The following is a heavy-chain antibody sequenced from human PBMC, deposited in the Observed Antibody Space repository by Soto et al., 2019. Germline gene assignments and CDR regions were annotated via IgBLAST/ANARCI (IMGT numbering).Heavy chain of an antibody. CDR2: IHRTGST. CDR3: ERESAGSGKNNWFDP. Sequence: SETLSLTCSVSRGSISSYYWSWVRQPPGKGLEWIGFIHRTGSTKYNPSLESRVTISVDTSQNQLSLRLSSVTAADTAVYYCERESAGSGKNNWFDPWGQGILVTVYS. D-gene: IGHD3-10*01. J-gene: IGHJ5*02. V-gene: IGHV4-59*01. CDR1: RGSISSYY.